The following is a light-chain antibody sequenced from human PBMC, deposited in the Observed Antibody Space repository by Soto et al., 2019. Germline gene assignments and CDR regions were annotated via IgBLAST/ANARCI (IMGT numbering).Light chain of an antibody. CDR3: QQYNSSPT. Sequence: DIQMTQSPSTLSASVGDRDTITCRASQSISSWLAWYQQKPGKAPKLLIYKASSLESGVPSRFSGSGSGTEFTLTISSLQPDDIATYYCQQYNSSPTFGQGTKVEIK. V-gene: IGKV1-5*03. J-gene: IGKJ1*01. CDR1: QSISSW. CDR2: KAS.